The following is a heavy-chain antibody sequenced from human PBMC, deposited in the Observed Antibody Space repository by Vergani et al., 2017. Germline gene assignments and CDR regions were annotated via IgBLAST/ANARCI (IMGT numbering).Heavy chain of an antibody. Sequence: QLQLQESGPGLVKPSETLSLTCTVSGGSISSSSYYWGWIRQPPGKGLEWIGSIYYSGSTYYNPSLKSRVGISVDTSKNQFSLKLSSVTAADTAVYYCARVVRSGWYGKYYFDYWGQGTLVTVSS. CDR2: IYYSGST. CDR1: GGSISSSSYY. CDR3: ARVVRSGWYGKYYFDY. J-gene: IGHJ4*02. V-gene: IGHV4-39*07. D-gene: IGHD6-19*01.